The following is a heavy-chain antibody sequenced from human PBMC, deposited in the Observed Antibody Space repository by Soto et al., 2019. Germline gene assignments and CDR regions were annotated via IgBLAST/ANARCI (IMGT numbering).Heavy chain of an antibody. CDR2: AYYSGTT. J-gene: IGHJ4*01. Sequence: SETLSLTCTVSGGSVTNSSYYWSWIRQPPGKGLEWIGYAYYSGTTVYNPSLKSRVSISVDTSKKHVSLRLNSVTAADTAVYYCAVWSALTQYYFDSWGHGTLVTVSS. V-gene: IGHV4-61*03. CDR3: AVWSALTQYYFDS. D-gene: IGHD3-3*01. CDR1: GGSVTNSSYY.